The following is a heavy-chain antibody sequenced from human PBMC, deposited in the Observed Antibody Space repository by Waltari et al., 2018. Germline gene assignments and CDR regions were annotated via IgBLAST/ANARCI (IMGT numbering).Heavy chain of an antibody. D-gene: IGHD2-15*01. CDR1: GFTCDAYA. V-gene: IGHV3-9*03. Sequence: EVQLVESGGGLVQPGRSLRLSCAASGFTCDAYAMHWVRQAPGKGLEWVSGISWNSGSIGYADSVKGRFTISRDNAKNSLYLQMNSLRAEDMALYYCARWTYGFDYWGQGTLVTVSS. J-gene: IGHJ4*02. CDR3: ARWTYGFDY. CDR2: ISWNSGSI.